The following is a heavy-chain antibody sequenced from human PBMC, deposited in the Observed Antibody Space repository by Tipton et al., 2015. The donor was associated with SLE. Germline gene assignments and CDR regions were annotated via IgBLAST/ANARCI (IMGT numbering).Heavy chain of an antibody. V-gene: IGHV4-61*02. D-gene: IGHD1-1*01. CDR2: IHTSGST. J-gene: IGHJ6*03. CDR1: GGSISSGSYY. CDR3: AREPLGNAVAAYYYHYMDV. Sequence: TLSLTCTVSGGSISSGSYYWSWIRQPAGKGLEWIGRIHTSGSTNYNPSLKSRVTISVDTSKNQFSLKLSSVTAADTAVYYCAREPLGNAVAAYYYHYMDVWGKGTTVTVSS.